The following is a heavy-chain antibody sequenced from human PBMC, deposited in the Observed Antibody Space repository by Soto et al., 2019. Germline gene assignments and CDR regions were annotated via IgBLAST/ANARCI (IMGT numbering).Heavy chain of an antibody. D-gene: IGHD6-6*01. J-gene: IGHJ4*02. V-gene: IGHV3-30*18. CDR2: ISYDGSNK. CDR1: GFTFSSYG. Sequence: QVQLVESGGGVVQPGRSLRLSCAASGFTFSSYGMHWVRQAPGKGLEWVAVISYDGSNKYYADSVKGRFTISRDNSKNTLYLQMNSLRAEDTAVYYCAKDGSSSSFTYWGQGTLVTVSS. CDR3: AKDGSSSSFTY.